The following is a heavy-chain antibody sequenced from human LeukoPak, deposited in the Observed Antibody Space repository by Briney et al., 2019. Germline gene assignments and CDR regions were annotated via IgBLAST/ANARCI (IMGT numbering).Heavy chain of an antibody. CDR1: GFTFSSYS. CDR2: ISSSGSYI. CDR3: ARIGDYGDNFDY. Sequence: PGGSLRLSCAASGFTFSSYSMTWVRQAPGKGLEWVSCISSSGSYIYYADSVKGRFTISRDNAKNSLYLQMNSLRAEDTAVYYCARIGDYGDNFDYWGQGTLVTVSS. D-gene: IGHD4-17*01. J-gene: IGHJ4*02. V-gene: IGHV3-21*01.